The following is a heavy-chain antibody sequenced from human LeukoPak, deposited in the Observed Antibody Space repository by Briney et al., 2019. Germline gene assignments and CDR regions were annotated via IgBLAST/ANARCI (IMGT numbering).Heavy chain of an antibody. J-gene: IGHJ4*02. D-gene: IGHD6-13*01. CDR2: IYYSGST. CDR3: AREGYSSSWYIEGGFY. CDR1: GGSISSGGYY. Sequence: PSETLSLTCTVSGGSISSGGYYWGWIRQPPGKGLEWIGSIYYSGSTYYNPSLKSRVTISVDTSKNQFSLKLSSVTAADTAVYYCAREGYSSSWYIEGGFYWGQGTLVTVSS. V-gene: IGHV4-39*07.